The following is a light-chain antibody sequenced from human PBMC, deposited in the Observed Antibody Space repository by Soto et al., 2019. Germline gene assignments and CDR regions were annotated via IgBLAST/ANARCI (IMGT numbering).Light chain of an antibody. CDR2: AAS. J-gene: IGKJ1*01. V-gene: IGKV1-27*01. Sequence: DIQMTQSPSSLSASVGDRVTITCRASQGITDYLAWYQQKPGQVPNILIYAASTLQSGVPSRFSGSGSGTDFTLTITGLQPEDVATYYCQNYNSAPWTFGQGTKVEIK. CDR1: QGITDY. CDR3: QNYNSAPWT.